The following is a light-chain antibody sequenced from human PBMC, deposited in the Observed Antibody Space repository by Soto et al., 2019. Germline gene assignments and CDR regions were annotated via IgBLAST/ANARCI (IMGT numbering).Light chain of an antibody. Sequence: EIVLTQSPATLSLSPGERATLSFRASQSVSSYLAWYQQKPGQAPRLLIYSASSRAAGIPDRFSGSGSGTDFTLTISRLEPEDVAVYYCQQYGSSGTFGQGTKVDI. CDR3: QQYGSSGT. J-gene: IGKJ1*01. V-gene: IGKV3-20*01. CDR2: SAS. CDR1: QSVSSY.